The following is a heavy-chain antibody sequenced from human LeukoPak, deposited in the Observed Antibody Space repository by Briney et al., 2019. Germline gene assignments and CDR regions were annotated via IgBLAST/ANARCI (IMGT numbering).Heavy chain of an antibody. V-gene: IGHV1-46*01. CDR3: ARDRVDLYGDYVRGAFDI. Sequence: GASVKVSCKASGYTFTSYYMHWVRQAPGQGLEWIGIINPSGGSTSYAQKFQGRVTMTRDTSTSTVYMELSSLRSEDTAVYYCARDRVDLYGDYVRGAFDIWGQGTMVIVSS. CDR1: GYTFTSYY. J-gene: IGHJ3*02. CDR2: INPSGGST. D-gene: IGHD4-17*01.